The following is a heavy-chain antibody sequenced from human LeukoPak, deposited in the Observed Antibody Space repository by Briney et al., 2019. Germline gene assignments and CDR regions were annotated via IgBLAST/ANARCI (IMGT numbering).Heavy chain of an antibody. D-gene: IGHD5-18*01. V-gene: IGHV5-51*01. Sequence: GESLKISCEGSGYSFISYWIGWARQMPGKGLEWMAIIFPGNSGTIYSPSFQGQVTISADKSISTAYLQWRGLKASDTAMYYCVRHNNYALDYWGQGTLVTVSS. CDR3: VRHNNYALDY. J-gene: IGHJ4*02. CDR2: IFPGNSGT. CDR1: GYSFISYW.